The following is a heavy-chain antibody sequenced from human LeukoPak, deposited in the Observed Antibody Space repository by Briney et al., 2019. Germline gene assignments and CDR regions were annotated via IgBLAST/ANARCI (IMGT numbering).Heavy chain of an antibody. Sequence: PGGSLRLSRAASGFTFSSYAMSWVRQAPGKGLEWVSAISGSGGSTYYADSVKGRFTISRDNSKNTLYLQMNSLRAEDTAVYYCAKDQDVGYYDSSGYYDYWGQGTLVTVSS. V-gene: IGHV3-23*01. CDR3: AKDQDVGYYDSSGYYDY. J-gene: IGHJ4*02. CDR1: GFTFSSYA. D-gene: IGHD3-22*01. CDR2: ISGSGGST.